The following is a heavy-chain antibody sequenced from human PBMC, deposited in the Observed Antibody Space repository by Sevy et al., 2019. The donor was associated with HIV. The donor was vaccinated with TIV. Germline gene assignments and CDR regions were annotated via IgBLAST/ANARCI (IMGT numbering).Heavy chain of an antibody. CDR1: GFTFTSDW. D-gene: IGHD6-19*01. J-gene: IGHJ1*01. V-gene: IGHV3-74*01. Sequence: GGSLRLSCVASGFTFTSDWMHWVRQAPGKGLVWVSRINSDGGIRNYADSVKGRFVISSDTAKNILYLQMDSLKVEDTAVYYCVRGTSGVNGYWGQGTLVTVSS. CDR3: VRGTSGVNGY. CDR2: INSDGGIR.